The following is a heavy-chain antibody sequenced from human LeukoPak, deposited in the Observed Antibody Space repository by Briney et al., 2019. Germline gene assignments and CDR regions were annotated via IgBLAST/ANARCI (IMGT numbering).Heavy chain of an antibody. CDR2: IDQAGSAK. Sequence: GGSLRLSCGASGFTFSDYWVSWVRQAPKKGLEWVANIDQAGSAKHYVDPAKGRFTISRDNARNSIYLQMNSLRAEDTAVYYCAIAAGWEQAYWGQGTLVTVSS. CDR1: GFTFSDYW. CDR3: AIAAGWEQAY. V-gene: IGHV3-7*01. J-gene: IGHJ4*02. D-gene: IGHD1-26*01.